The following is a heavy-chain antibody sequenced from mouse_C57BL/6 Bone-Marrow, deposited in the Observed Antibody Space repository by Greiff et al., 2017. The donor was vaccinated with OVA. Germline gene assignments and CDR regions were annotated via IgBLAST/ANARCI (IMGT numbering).Heavy chain of an antibody. V-gene: IGHV1-26*01. D-gene: IGHD2-5*01. CDR1: GYTFTDYY. J-gene: IGHJ2*01. CDR2: INPNNGGT. Sequence: EVKLQQSGPELVKPGASVKISCKASGYTFTDYYMNWVKQSHGKSLEWIGDINPNNGGTSYNQKFKGKATLTVDKSSSTAYMELRSLTSEDSAVYYCARGWDSNYYFDDWGQGTTLTVSS. CDR3: ARGWDSNYYFDD.